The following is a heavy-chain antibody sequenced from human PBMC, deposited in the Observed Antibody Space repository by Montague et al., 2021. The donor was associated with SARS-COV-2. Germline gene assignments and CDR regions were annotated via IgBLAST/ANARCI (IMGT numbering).Heavy chain of an antibody. CDR2: IFYTGSA. V-gene: IGHV4-61*01. Sequence: SETLSLTCTVSSDSVSSGKYFWTWIRRPSGKGLEWIGYIFYTGSANYNPSLKSRVTISVDTSDNQFSLKLKSMSAADTAVYYCARVGNYLGVYWGQGILVTVSS. CDR1: SDSVSSGKYF. CDR3: ARVGNYLGVY. J-gene: IGHJ4*02. D-gene: IGHD3-10*01.